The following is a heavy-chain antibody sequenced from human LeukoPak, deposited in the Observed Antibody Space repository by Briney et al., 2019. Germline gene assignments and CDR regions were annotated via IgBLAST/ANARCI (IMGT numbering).Heavy chain of an antibody. Sequence: PSETLSLTCTVSGGSISSSSYYWGWIRQPPGKGLEWIGSIYYSGSTYYNPSLKSRVTISVDTSKNQFSLKLSSVTAADTAVYYCARGFASVLSQQLVGDYFDYWGQGTLVTVSS. J-gene: IGHJ4*02. CDR1: GGSISSSSYY. CDR2: IYYSGST. D-gene: IGHD6-13*01. V-gene: IGHV4-39*01. CDR3: ARGFASVLSQQLVGDYFDY.